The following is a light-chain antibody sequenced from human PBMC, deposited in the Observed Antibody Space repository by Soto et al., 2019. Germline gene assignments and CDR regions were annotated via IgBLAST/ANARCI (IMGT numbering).Light chain of an antibody. CDR1: QTVIRY. CDR3: QQSYSTLFT. J-gene: IGKJ3*01. V-gene: IGKV1-39*01. Sequence: IQMTQFPSSLSASVGDRVTITCRAGQTVIRYLNWYQQKPGRAPNLLIYAVSNLQSGVTSRFSGSGSGTEFTLTISDLQPEDFATYYCQQSYSTLFTFGPGTKLEI. CDR2: AVS.